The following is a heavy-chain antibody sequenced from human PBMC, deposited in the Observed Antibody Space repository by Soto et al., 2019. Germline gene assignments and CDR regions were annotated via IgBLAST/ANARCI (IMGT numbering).Heavy chain of an antibody. CDR1: GFTFSVYA. V-gene: IGHV3-23*01. D-gene: IGHD2-15*01. CDR2: ISGSGGGT. CDR3: AKGGGSRDYNYMDV. J-gene: IGHJ6*03. Sequence: PGGSLRLSCAASGFTFSVYAMSWVRQAPEKGLEWVSTISGSGGGTYYADSVKGRFTISRDNSKKTLYLQMTTLGVEDTAVYYCAKGGGSRDYNYMDVWGKGTTVTVSS.